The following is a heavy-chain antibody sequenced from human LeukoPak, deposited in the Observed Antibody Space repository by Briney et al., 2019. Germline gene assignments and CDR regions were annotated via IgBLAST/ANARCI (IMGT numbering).Heavy chain of an antibody. J-gene: IGHJ4*02. CDR1: GFTFSNYW. D-gene: IGHD3-16*01. CDR2: IKQDGSEK. Sequence: GGSLRLSCAASGFTFSNYWMSWVRQAPGKGLEWVAYIKQDGSEKYYVDSVKGRFIISRDNARNSLYLQMNSLRADDTAVYYCAPLIEGAGFDYWGQGTLVTVSS. CDR3: APLIEGAGFDY. V-gene: IGHV3-7*01.